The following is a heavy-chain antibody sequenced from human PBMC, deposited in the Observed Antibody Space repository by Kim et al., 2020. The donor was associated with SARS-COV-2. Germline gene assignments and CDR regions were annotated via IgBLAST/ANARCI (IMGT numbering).Heavy chain of an antibody. CDR2: INPNSGGT. CDR3: ARTLGYCSGGSCYHRDY. CDR1: GYTFTGYY. Sequence: ASVKVSCKASGYTFTGYYMHWVRQAPGQGLEWMGWINPNSGGTNYAQKFQGRVTMTRDTSISTAYMELSRLRSDDTAVYYCARTLGYCSGGSCYHRDYWGQGTLVTVSS. V-gene: IGHV1-2*02. D-gene: IGHD2-15*01. J-gene: IGHJ4*02.